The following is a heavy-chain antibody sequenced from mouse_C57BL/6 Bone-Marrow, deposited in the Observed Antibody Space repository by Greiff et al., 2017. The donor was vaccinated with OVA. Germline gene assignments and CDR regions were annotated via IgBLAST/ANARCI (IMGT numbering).Heavy chain of an antibody. J-gene: IGHJ2*01. V-gene: IGHV5-17*01. CDR1: GFTFSDYG. CDR3: ARVATVVAPYYFDY. CDR2: ISRGSSTI. D-gene: IGHD1-1*01. Sequence: EVKLVESGGGLVKPGGSLKLSCAASGFTFSDYGMHWVRQAPEKGLEWVAYISRGSSTIYDADTVKGQITISRDNAKNTLFLQMTSLRSEDTAMYYCARVATVVAPYYFDYWGQGTTLTVSS.